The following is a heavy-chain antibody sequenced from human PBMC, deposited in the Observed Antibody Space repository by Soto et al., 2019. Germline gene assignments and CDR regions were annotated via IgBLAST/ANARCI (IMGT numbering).Heavy chain of an antibody. CDR1: GFTFSSYG. V-gene: IGHV3-33*01. CDR2: IWYDGSNK. CDR3: ARDGSSASYYYYGMDV. J-gene: IGHJ6*02. Sequence: QVQLVESGGGVVQPGRSLRLSCAASGFTFSSYGMHWVRQAPGKGLEWVAVIWYDGSNKYYADSVKGRFTISRDNSKNTLYLQMNSRRAEDTAVYYCARDGSSASYYYYGMDVWGQGTTVTVSS. D-gene: IGHD3-22*01.